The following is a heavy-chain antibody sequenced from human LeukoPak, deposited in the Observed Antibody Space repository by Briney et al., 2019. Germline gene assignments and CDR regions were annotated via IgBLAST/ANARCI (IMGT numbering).Heavy chain of an antibody. CDR1: GGSISSYY. J-gene: IGHJ5*02. CDR2: IYYSGST. D-gene: IGHD4-17*01. CDR3: ARAHYGDYLS. Sequence: SSETLSLTCTVSGGSISSYYWSWIRQPPGKGLEWIGYIYYSGSTNYNPSLKSRVTISVDTSKNQFSLKLSSVTAADTAVYYCARAHYGDYLSWGQGTLVTVSS. V-gene: IGHV4-59*08.